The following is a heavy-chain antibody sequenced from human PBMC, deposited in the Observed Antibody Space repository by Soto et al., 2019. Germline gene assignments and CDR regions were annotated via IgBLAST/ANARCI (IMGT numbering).Heavy chain of an antibody. V-gene: IGHV2-5*01. Sequence: QLTLKQSGPTLEKPTQTLTLTCTVSGFSLTTTGMTFGWIRQPPGKAPEWLALGYQYSPSLNSRLTITMDTSKNQVVLTMTNTDPVDTATYYCTLRQDSSRGPIYWGQGILVTVSS. CDR1: GFSLTTTGMT. D-gene: IGHD6-13*01. CDR2: GY. J-gene: IGHJ4*02. CDR3: TLRQDSSRGPIY.